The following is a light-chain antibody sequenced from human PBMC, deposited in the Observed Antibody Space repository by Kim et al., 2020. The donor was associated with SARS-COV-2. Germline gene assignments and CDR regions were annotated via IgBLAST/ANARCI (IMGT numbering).Light chain of an antibody. CDR3: QQYNKWPPT. CDR2: GAS. J-gene: IGKJ1*01. CDR1: QSVSSK. V-gene: IGKV3-15*01. Sequence: EIVMTQSPATLSVSPGERATLSCRASQSVSSKLAWYQQKPGQAPRLLIYGASPRATGIPARFSGSGSGTDFTLTISSLQSEDFGVYYCQQYNKWPPTFGPGTRVEIK.